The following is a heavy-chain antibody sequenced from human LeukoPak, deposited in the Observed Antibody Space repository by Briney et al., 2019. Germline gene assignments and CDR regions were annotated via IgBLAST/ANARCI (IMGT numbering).Heavy chain of an antibody. V-gene: IGHV4-4*07. CDR2: IYTSGST. Sequence: PSETLSLTCTVSGGSISSYYWSWIRQPAGKGLEWIGRIYTSGSTNYNPSLKSRVTMSVDTSKNQFSLKLSSVTAADTAVYYCARVTARPRVNWFDPWGQGTLVTVSS. CDR3: ARVTARPRVNWFDP. J-gene: IGHJ5*02. CDR1: GGSISSYY. D-gene: IGHD6-6*01.